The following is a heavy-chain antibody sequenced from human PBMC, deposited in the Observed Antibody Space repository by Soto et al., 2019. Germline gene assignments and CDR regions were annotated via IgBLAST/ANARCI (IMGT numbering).Heavy chain of an antibody. J-gene: IGHJ4*02. CDR1: GGSTSSGSYY. D-gene: IGHD6-6*01. V-gene: IGHV4-31*03. CDR2: IHYTGST. Sequence: KPSETLSLTCTVSGGSTSSGSYYWSWIRQHPEKGLEWIGYIHYTGSTQYSPSLKSRVTISVDTSKNQFSLKLSSVTAADTAVYYCARDQYGRTLDYWGQGTLVTVSS. CDR3: ARDQYGRTLDY.